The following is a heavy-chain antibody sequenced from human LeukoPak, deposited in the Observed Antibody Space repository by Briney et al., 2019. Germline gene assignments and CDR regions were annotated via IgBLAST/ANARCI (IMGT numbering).Heavy chain of an antibody. CDR3: ATPPGTEITIAARPFN. CDR2: IYYSGST. Sequence: SETLSLTCTVSGGSISSSSYYWGWIRQPPGKGLEWIGSIYYSGSTYYNPSLKSRVTISVDTSKNQFSLKLSSVTAADTAVYYCATPPGTEITIAARPFNWGQGTLVTVSS. J-gene: IGHJ4*02. CDR1: GGSISSSSYY. D-gene: IGHD6-6*01. V-gene: IGHV4-39*07.